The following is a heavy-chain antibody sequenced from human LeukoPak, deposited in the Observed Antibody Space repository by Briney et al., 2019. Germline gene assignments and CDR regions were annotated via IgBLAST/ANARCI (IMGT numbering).Heavy chain of an antibody. CDR1: GYTYTSYG. V-gene: IGHV1-18*04. CDR2: ISAYNGNT. CDR3: ARPPYSGSQQYYFDY. D-gene: IGHD4-23*01. Sequence: ASVTVSCKGTGYTYTSYGINWVRQAPGHALAWLEWISAYNGNTNYAQKLQGRVTMTTDTSTSTAYMELRSLRSDDTAVYYWARPPYSGSQQYYFDYWGQGTLVTVSS. J-gene: IGHJ4*02.